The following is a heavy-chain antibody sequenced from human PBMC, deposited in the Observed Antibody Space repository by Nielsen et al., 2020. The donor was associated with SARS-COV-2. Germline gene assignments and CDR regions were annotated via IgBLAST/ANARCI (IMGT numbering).Heavy chain of an antibody. V-gene: IGHV1-18*01. Sequence: ASVKVSCMASGYTFRNYGFSWVRQAPGHGLEWLGWISVYNGNTNYAQKFQGRVTLTTDTSTSTAYMELRSLRSDDTAVYYCARAAAWGGFDYWGQGTLVTVSS. CDR1: GYTFRNYG. J-gene: IGHJ4*02. D-gene: IGHD3-16*01. CDR2: ISVYNGNT. CDR3: ARAAAWGGFDY.